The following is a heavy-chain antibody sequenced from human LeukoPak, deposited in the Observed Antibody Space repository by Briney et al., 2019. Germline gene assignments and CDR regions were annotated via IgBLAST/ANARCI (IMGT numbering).Heavy chain of an antibody. Sequence: GGSXRLSCAASGFAFSTYAMNWVRQAPGKGLEWVALISYDGNNKYYADSVKGRFTISRDNSKNTVYLQMNSLRPEDTAVYYCARDPNPGDNWGQGTLVTVSS. CDR1: GFAFSTYA. V-gene: IGHV3-30-3*01. CDR2: ISYDGNNK. J-gene: IGHJ4*02. D-gene: IGHD1-14*01. CDR3: ARDPNPGDN.